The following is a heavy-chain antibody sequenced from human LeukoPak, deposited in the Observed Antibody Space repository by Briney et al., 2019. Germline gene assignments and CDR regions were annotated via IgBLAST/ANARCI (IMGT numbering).Heavy chain of an antibody. CDR1: GGTFSSYT. V-gene: IGHV1-69*04. CDR3: ARDPDFWSGYYYMDV. D-gene: IGHD3-3*01. J-gene: IGHJ6*03. CDR2: IIPILGIA. Sequence: SVKVSCKASGGTFSSYTISWVRQAPGQGLEWMGRIIPILGIANYAQKFQGRVTITAVKSTSTAYMELSSLRSEDTAVYYCARDPDFWSGYYYMDVWGKGTTVTVSS.